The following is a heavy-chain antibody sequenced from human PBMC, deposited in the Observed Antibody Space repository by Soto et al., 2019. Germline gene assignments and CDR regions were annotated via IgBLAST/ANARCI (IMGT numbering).Heavy chain of an antibody. J-gene: IGHJ4*02. CDR2: INPNSGGT. Sequence: ASVNVSCKASGYTFTSYYMHWVRQAPGQGLELMGWINPNSGGTNYAQKFQGRVTMTRXRXXXXTXMXLXXXXSDXTAVYYCARVSTYYYDIYFDYWGQGTLVTVSS. V-gene: IGHV1-2*02. D-gene: IGHD3-22*01. CDR3: ARVSTYYYDIYFDY. CDR1: GYTFTSYY.